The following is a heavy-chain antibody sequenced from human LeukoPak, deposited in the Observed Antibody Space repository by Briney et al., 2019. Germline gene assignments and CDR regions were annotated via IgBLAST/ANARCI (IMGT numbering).Heavy chain of an antibody. V-gene: IGHV3-23*01. D-gene: IGHD3-22*01. CDR3: ANYYDSSGYYYTFDY. CDR2: ISGSGGST. CDR1: GFTFSSYG. J-gene: IGHJ4*02. Sequence: GGSLRLSCAASGFTFSSYGMSWVRQAPGKGLEWVSAISGSGGSTYYADSVKGRFTISRDNSKNTLYLQMNSLRAEDTAVYYCANYYDSSGYYYTFDYWGQGTLVTVSS.